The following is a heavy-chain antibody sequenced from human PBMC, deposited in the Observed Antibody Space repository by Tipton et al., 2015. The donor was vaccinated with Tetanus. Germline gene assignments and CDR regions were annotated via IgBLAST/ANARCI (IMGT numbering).Heavy chain of an antibody. CDR3: ASRDYYDSSGYYPTRGAFDI. V-gene: IGHV1-46*01. J-gene: IGHJ3*02. D-gene: IGHD3-22*01. Sequence: QVQLVQSGAEVKKPGASVKVSCKASGYTFTSYYMHWVRQAPGQGLEWMGIINPSGGSTSYAQKFQGRVIMTRDTSTSTVYMELSSLRSEDTAVYYCASRDYYDSSGYYPTRGAFDIWGQGTMVTVSS. CDR2: INPSGGST. CDR1: GYTFTSYY.